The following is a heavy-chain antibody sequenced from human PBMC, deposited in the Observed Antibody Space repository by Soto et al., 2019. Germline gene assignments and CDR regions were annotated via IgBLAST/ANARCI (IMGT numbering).Heavy chain of an antibody. CDR3: ARDQLYYNDISGRPLNAFDV. CDR2: INSEGDNT. D-gene: IGHD3-22*01. J-gene: IGHJ3*01. Sequence: GGSLRLSCAASGFTFSSYWMHWVRQAPGKGLVWVSSINSEGDNTDYADSVKGRFIMPRDNAKNTLYLQMNSLRAEDTAVYYCARDQLYYNDISGRPLNAFDVWGQGTMVTVSS. CDR1: GFTFSSYW. V-gene: IGHV3-74*01.